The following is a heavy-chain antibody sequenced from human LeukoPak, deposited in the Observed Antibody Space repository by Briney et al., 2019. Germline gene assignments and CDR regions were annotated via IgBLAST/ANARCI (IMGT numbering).Heavy chain of an antibody. D-gene: IGHD1-26*01. Sequence: PSQTLSLTCTVSGGSITSGDYYWSWLRQPAGKGLEWIGRIYLGGSSSYNPSLKSRVTISVDTSKNQFSLKLSSVTAADTAVYYCARGGGSWELQPFDYWGQGTLVTVSS. CDR2: IYLGGSS. J-gene: IGHJ4*02. CDR1: GGSITSGDYY. V-gene: IGHV4-61*02. CDR3: ARGGGSWELQPFDY.